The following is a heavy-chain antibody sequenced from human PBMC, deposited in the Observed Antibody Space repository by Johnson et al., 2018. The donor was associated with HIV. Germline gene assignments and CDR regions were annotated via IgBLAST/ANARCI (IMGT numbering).Heavy chain of an antibody. D-gene: IGHD6-6*01. CDR3: AKDPPYSSSSPGAFDI. V-gene: IGHV3-53*01. CDR2: IYGGGST. CDR1: GFSVSNNY. J-gene: IGHJ3*02. Sequence: VQLVESGGGLIQPGGSLRLSCAASGFSVSNNYMSWVRQAPGKGLEWVSVIYGGGSTYYADSVKGRCTTSRDNSKNTLYLQMNSLRAEDTAVYYCAKDPPYSSSSPGAFDIWGQGTMVTVSS.